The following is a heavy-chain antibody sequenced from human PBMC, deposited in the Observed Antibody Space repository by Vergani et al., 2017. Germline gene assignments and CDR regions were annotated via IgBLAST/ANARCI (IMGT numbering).Heavy chain of an antibody. CDR2: IRYDGTKR. CDR1: GFTFRIYG. J-gene: IGHJ6*03. V-gene: IGHV3-30*02. CDR3: ARVGGIAAQTPTNYYYYYYMDV. Sequence: QVQLVESGGGVVQPGGSLRLSCIASGFTFRIYGMHWVRQAPGKGPEWVAFIRYDGTKRFYGDSVKGRFTISRDNSKNTLYLQMNSLRAEDTAVYYCARVGGIAAQTPTNYYYYYYMDVWGKGTTVTVSS. D-gene: IGHD6-13*01.